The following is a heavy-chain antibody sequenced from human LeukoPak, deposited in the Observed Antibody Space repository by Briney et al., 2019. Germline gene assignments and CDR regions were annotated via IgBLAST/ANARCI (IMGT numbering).Heavy chain of an antibody. D-gene: IGHD1-26*01. V-gene: IGHV1-18*01. CDR1: GYTFTDYA. Sequence: ASVKVSCKASGYTFTDYAIGWVRQAPGHGLEWMGWISAYNGYTNYAQNLQGRVTITTDTSTSTAYMELRSLRSDDTAMYFCARVGGTYEGLVDYWGQGTLVTVSS. CDR2: ISAYNGYT. CDR3: ARVGGTYEGLVDY. J-gene: IGHJ4*02.